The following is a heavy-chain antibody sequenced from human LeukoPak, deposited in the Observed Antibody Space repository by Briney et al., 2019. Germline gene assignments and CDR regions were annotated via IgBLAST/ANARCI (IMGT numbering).Heavy chain of an antibody. D-gene: IGHD6-19*01. CDR1: GGTFSSYA. V-gene: IGHV1-69*06. Sequence: ASVKVSCKASGGTFSSYAISWVRQAPGQGLEWMGGVIPIFGTANYAQKFQGRVTITADKSTSTAYMELSSLRSEDTAVYYCARDQGSVGSGWYRPNAFDIWGQGTMVTVSS. CDR3: ARDQGSVGSGWYRPNAFDI. J-gene: IGHJ3*02. CDR2: VIPIFGTA.